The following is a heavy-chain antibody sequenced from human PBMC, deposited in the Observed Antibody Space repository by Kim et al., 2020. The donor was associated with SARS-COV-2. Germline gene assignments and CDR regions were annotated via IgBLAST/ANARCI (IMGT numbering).Heavy chain of an antibody. CDR3: AKDVRDGYNPGAFDI. J-gene: IGHJ3*02. V-gene: IGHV3-9*01. CDR2: ISWNSGSI. D-gene: IGHD5-12*01. CDR1: GFTFDDYA. Sequence: GGSLRLSCAASGFTFDDYAMHWVRQAPGKGLEWVSGISWNSGSIGYADSVKGRFTISRDNAKNSLYLQMNSLRAEDTALYYCAKDVRDGYNPGAFDIWG.